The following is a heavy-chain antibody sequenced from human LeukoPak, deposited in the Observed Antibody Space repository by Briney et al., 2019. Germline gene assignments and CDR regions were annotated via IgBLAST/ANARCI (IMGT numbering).Heavy chain of an antibody. CDR2: ISYDGGKK. J-gene: IGHJ4*02. V-gene: IGHV3-30-3*01. CDR3: ASRKDTSHLPDY. D-gene: IGHD5-18*01. CDR1: GFTFTSYA. Sequence: GGSLRLSCAASGFTFTSYAMSWVRQAPDKGLEWVAVISYDGGKKYYADSVKGRFTISRDNSKNTLYLQMNSLRTEDTAMYYCASRKDTSHLPDYWGQGTLVTVSS.